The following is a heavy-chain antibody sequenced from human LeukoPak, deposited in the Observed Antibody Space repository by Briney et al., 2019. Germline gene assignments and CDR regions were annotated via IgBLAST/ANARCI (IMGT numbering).Heavy chain of an antibody. CDR1: GRPFSALF. Sequence: PSETLSLPCAVSGRPFSALFWRWIRQPPGKGLECIGDVGHSGSADYNPSLKSRVTVSADPSKTPFSLKLTSVTAADTAVYYCATRGDYSDTSGNSYDALDIWGQGTMVTVSS. CDR2: VGHSGSA. J-gene: IGHJ3*02. D-gene: IGHD3-22*01. V-gene: IGHV4-34*01. CDR3: ATRGDYSDTSGNSYDALDI.